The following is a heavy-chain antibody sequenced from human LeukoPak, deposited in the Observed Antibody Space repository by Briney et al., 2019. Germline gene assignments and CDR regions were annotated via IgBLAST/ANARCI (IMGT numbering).Heavy chain of an antibody. CDR1: GFAFSSYE. CDR3: ARDLSPVVRASPMGY. D-gene: IGHD3-10*01. J-gene: IGHJ4*02. Sequence: GGSLRLSCAASGFAFSSYEMNWVRQAPGKGLEWVSYISSSGLTIDYADSVKGRFTISRDNAKNSLYLQMNSLRAEDTAVYYCARDLSPVVRASPMGYWGQGTPVTVSS. CDR2: ISSSGLTI. V-gene: IGHV3-48*03.